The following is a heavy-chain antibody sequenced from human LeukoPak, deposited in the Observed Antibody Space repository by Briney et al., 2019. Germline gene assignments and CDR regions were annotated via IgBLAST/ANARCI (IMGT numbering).Heavy chain of an antibody. J-gene: IGHJ6*03. D-gene: IGHD6-13*01. V-gene: IGHV4-61*02. Sequence: SETLSLTCTVSGGSISSGSYYWSWIRQPAGKGLEWVGRIYTSGSTNYNPSLKSRVTISVDTSKNQISLKLSSVTAADTAVYYCARGLIAAAGTSPAYYYYYYMDVRGKGTTVTVSS. CDR2: IYTSGST. CDR1: GGSISSGSYY. CDR3: ARGLIAAAGTSPAYYYYYYMDV.